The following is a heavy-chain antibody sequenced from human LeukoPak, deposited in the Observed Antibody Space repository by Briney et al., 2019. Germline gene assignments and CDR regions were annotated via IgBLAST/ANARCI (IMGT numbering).Heavy chain of an antibody. CDR2: IYSGGST. D-gene: IGHD3-10*01. V-gene: IGHV3-66*01. CDR3: ARDASNYGSGTT. J-gene: IGHJ4*02. Sequence: GGSLRLSCAASGFTVSSNYMSWVRQAPGKGLEWVSVIYSGGSTYYADSMKGRFTISRDNSKNTLYLQMNSLRAEDTAVYYCARDASNYGSGTTWGQGTLVTVSS. CDR1: GFTVSSNY.